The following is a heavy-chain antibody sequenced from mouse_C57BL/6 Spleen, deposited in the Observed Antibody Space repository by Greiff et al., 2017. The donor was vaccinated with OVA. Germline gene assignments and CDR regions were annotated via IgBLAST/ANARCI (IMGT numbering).Heavy chain of an antibody. J-gene: IGHJ2*01. CDR2: IHPNSGST. CDR3: ARRGYGSRDYFDY. D-gene: IGHD1-1*01. V-gene: IGHV1-64*01. CDR1: GYTFTSYW. Sequence: QVQLKQPGAELVKPGASVKLSCKASGYTFTSYWMHWVKQRPGQGLEWIGMIHPNSGSTNYNEKFKSKATLTVDKSSSTAYMQLSSLTSEDSAVYYCARRGYGSRDYFDYWGQGTTLTVSS.